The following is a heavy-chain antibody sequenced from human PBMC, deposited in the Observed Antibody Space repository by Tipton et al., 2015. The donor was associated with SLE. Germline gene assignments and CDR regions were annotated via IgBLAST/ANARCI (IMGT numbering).Heavy chain of an antibody. J-gene: IGHJ3*02. V-gene: IGHV4-59*01. CDR1: GGSIGTDY. D-gene: IGHD3-22*01. CDR2: IYYSGHT. CDR3: ARGSDRSGYFGAFDI. Sequence: TLSLTCTVSGGSIGTDYWSWIRQPPGKGLEWIGYIYYSGHTDYNPSVMNRVVVSMDTSKNQFSLRLTSVTAADTAVYYCARGSDRSGYFGAFDIWGQGATVTVSS.